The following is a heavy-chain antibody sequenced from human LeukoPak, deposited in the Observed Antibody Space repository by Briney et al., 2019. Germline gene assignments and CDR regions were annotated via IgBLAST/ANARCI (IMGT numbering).Heavy chain of an antibody. J-gene: IGHJ4*02. CDR3: AKGSDSGGYAVFHY. D-gene: IGHD1-26*01. CDR1: GFTFNNYA. CDR2: ISGGGGYT. V-gene: IGHV3-23*01. Sequence: GGSLRLSCIVSGFTFNNYAMSWVRQAPGKGLEWVSTISGGGGYTYYADSVKGRFAVSRDNSKNTLDLQMNSLRAEDTAVYYCAKGSDSGGYAVFHYWGQGALVTVSS.